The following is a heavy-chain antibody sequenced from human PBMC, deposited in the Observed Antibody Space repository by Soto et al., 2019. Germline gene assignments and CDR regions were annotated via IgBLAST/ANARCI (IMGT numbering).Heavy chain of an antibody. V-gene: IGHV1-69*13. J-gene: IGHJ4*02. D-gene: IGHD6-19*01. CDR1: GGTFSSYA. CDR3: ARGAPVAATMGAFDY. CDR2: IIPIFGTA. Sequence: ASVKVSCKASGGTFSSYAISWVRQAPGQGLEWMGGIIPIFGTANYAQKFQGRVTITADESTSTAYMELSSLRSEDTAVYYCARGAPVAATMGAFDYWGQGTLVTVSS.